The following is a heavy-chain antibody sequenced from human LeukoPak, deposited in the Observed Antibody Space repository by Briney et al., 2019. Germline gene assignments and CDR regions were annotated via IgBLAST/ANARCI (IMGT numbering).Heavy chain of an antibody. CDR2: IYSGGST. V-gene: IGHV3-53*01. D-gene: IGHD1-14*01. J-gene: IGHJ4*02. CDR3: ARGYKKQLVQLHY. Sequence: GGSLRLSCAASGFTVSINYMSWVRQAPGKGLEWVSVIYSGGSTYYADSVKGRFTISRDNSKNTLYLQMNSLRAEDTAVYYCARGYKKQLVQLHYWGQGTLVTVSS. CDR1: GFTVSINY.